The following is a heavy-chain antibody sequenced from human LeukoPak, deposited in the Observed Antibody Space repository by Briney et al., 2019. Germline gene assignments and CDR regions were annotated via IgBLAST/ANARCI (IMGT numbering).Heavy chain of an antibody. CDR2: LRSKAYGGTT. CDR3: TRLVVPAAPVGGWFDP. V-gene: IGHV3-49*04. D-gene: IGHD2-2*01. CDR1: GFTFGDYA. Sequence: PGGSLRLSCTASGFTFGDYAMSWVRQAPGKGLEWVGFLRSKAYGGTTEYAASVKGRFTISRDDSKSIAYLQMNSLKTEDTAVYYCTRLVVPAAPVGGWFDPWGQGTLVTVSS. J-gene: IGHJ5*02.